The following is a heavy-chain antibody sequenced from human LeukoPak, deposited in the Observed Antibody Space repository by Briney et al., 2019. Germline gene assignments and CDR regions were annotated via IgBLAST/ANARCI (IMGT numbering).Heavy chain of an antibody. D-gene: IGHD2-15*01. CDR2: ISSSGSYI. J-gene: IGHJ4*02. CDR1: GFTFSSCS. Sequence: GGSLRLSCAVSGFTFSSCSMNWVRQAPGKGLEWVSSISSSGSYIYYADSVKGRFTISRDNAKNSLYLRMNSLRAEDTAVYYCARDREPYCTGGTCYSTGDYWGQGTLVTVSS. V-gene: IGHV3-21*06. CDR3: ARDREPYCTGGTCYSTGDY.